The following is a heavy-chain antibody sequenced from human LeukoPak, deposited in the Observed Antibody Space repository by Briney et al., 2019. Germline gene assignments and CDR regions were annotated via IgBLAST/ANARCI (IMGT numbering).Heavy chain of an antibody. CDR3: ARVLWSHHPIDY. CDR2: INPSGGST. Sequence: GASVKVSCKASGYTFTIYCMHWVRQAPGQGLEWMGIINPSGGSTSYAQKFQGRVTMTRDTSTSTVYMELSSLRSEDTAVYYCARVLWSHHPIDYWGQGTLVTVSS. J-gene: IGHJ4*02. V-gene: IGHV1-46*01. CDR1: GYTFTIYC. D-gene: IGHD3-10*01.